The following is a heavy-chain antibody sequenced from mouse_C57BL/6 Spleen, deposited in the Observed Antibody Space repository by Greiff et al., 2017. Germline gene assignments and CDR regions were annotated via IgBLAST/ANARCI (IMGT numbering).Heavy chain of an antibody. Sequence: VQLQQSGAELVKPGASVKLSCTASGFNIKDYYMHWVKQRTEQGLEWIGRIDPEDGETKYAPNFQGKATITADTPSNTTYLRLSSLTSEDTAVYYCATPAFTTVTSGFAYWGQGTLVTVSA. J-gene: IGHJ3*01. D-gene: IGHD1-1*01. CDR3: ATPAFTTVTSGFAY. V-gene: IGHV14-2*01. CDR2: IDPEDGET. CDR1: GFNIKDYY.